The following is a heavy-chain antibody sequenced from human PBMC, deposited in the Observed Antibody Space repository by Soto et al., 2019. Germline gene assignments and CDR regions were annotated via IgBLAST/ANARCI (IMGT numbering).Heavy chain of an antibody. J-gene: IGHJ6*02. V-gene: IGHV4-31*03. CDR3: ARFSYDFWSALGSYGMDV. Sequence: TLSLTCTVSGGSIIGGGFYWIWIRQFPGKGLEWIGYIYYSDSTYYNPSLKSRVTISVDTSKNQFSLRLNSVTAADTAVYYCARFSYDFWSALGSYGMDVWGQGTTVTVSS. CDR2: IYYSDST. CDR1: GGSIIGGGFY. D-gene: IGHD3-3*01.